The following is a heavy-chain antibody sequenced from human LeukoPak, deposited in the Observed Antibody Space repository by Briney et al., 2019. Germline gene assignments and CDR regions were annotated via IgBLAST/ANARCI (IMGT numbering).Heavy chain of an antibody. V-gene: IGHV4-39*01. CDR1: GGSISSSSYY. D-gene: IGHD3-16*02. CDR3: ARLGYVWGSYRYGAFDI. CDR2: IYYSGST. Sequence: PSETLSLTCTVSGGSISSSSYYWGWIRQPPGKGLEWIGSIYYSGSTYYNPSLKSRVTISVDTSKNQFSLKLSSVTAADTAVYYCARLGYVWGSYRYGAFDIWGQGTMVTVSS. J-gene: IGHJ3*02.